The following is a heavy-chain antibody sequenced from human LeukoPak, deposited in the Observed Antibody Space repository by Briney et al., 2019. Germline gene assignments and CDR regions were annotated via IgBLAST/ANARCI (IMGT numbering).Heavy chain of an antibody. V-gene: IGHV3-74*01. D-gene: IGHD6-19*01. Sequence: PGGSLRLSCAASGFTFSSYWMHWVRQAPGKGLVWVSRINIDGTTTNYADSVKGRFIISRDNAKNTLYLQMSSLRAEDTAVYYCARRGSSSDWYDFWGQGTLVTVSS. CDR2: INIDGTTT. CDR3: ARRGSSSDWYDF. J-gene: IGHJ5*01. CDR1: GFTFSSYW.